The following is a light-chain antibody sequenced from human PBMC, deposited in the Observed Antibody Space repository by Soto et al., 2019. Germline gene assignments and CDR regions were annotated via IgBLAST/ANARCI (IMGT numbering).Light chain of an antibody. V-gene: IGKV1-39*01. Sequence: DIQMTQSPSSLSASVGDRVTITCRASQSISSYLNWYQQKPGKAPKLLIYAASSLQSGVPSRFSGSGYGTDFTLTIRSLKHEDVENYYCQQSYRAPWTFFGPGTKVYIK. J-gene: IGKJ3*01. CDR1: QSISSY. CDR3: QQSYRAPWTF. CDR2: AAS.